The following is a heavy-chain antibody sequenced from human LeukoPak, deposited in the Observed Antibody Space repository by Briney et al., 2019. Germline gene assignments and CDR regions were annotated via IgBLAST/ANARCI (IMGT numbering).Heavy chain of an antibody. CDR1: GYTFTSHG. V-gene: IGHV1-18*01. CDR3: ARNYYGSGSYSTDY. J-gene: IGHJ4*02. Sequence: ASVKVSCKASGYTFTSHGLSWVRQAPGQGLEWMGWISSYNGNTNYAQKVQGRVTMTTDTSTSTAYMELRSLRSDDTAVYYCARNYYGSGSYSTDYWGQGTLVTVSS. CDR2: ISSYNGNT. D-gene: IGHD3-10*01.